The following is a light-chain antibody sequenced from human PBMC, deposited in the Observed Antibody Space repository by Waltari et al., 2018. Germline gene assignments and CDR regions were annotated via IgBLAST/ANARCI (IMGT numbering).Light chain of an antibody. CDR2: EVS. CDR1: SSDVGGYNF. Sequence: YALTQHASVSASPGKSLTISCTGTSSDVGGYNFVSWYQHHPGKAPQVIIFEVSKRPSGVSNRFSGSKSGNTASLTISGLQAEDEANYYCCAYVGYSTWVFGGGTKLTVV. J-gene: IGLJ3*02. V-gene: IGLV2-23*02. CDR3: CAYVGYSTWV.